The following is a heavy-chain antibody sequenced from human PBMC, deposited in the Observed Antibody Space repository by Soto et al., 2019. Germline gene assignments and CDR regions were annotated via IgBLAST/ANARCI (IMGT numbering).Heavy chain of an antibody. D-gene: IGHD4-17*01. V-gene: IGHV1-18*01. CDR1: GYTFTNYG. J-gene: IGHJ4*02. CDR3: ARVGGVRGYHYVDAFDY. CDR2: ISVYSGDT. Sequence: QVQLVQSGAEVKKPGASVKVSCKTSGYTFTNYGINWVRQAPGQGLEWMGWISVYSGDTNYAQEFQGRVSMTTDKSAGTVHMELWSLESDDTAVYYFARVGGVRGYHYVDAFDYWGQGSLVSVSA.